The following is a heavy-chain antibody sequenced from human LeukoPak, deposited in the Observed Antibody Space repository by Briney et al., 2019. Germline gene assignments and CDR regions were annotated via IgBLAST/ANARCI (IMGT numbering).Heavy chain of an antibody. CDR3: ARGPDDYFDY. Sequence: GGSLRLSCAASGFTFSSYSMSWVRQAPGKGLEWVSSISSSSSYIYYADSVKGRFTISRDNAKNSLYLQMNSLRAEDTAVYYCARGPDDYFDYWGQGTLVTVSS. CDR2: ISSSSSYI. CDR1: GFTFSSYS. V-gene: IGHV3-21*01. J-gene: IGHJ4*02.